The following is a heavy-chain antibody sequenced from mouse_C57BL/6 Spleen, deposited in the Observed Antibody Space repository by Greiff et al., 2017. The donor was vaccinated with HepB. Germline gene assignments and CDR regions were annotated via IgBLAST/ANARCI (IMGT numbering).Heavy chain of an antibody. J-gene: IGHJ3*01. D-gene: IGHD2-3*01. V-gene: IGHV1-55*01. CDR3: ARSGWADGYYPWFAY. CDR2: IYPGSGST. Sequence: QVQLQQPGAELVKPGASVKMSCKASGYTFTSYWITWVKQRPGQGLEWIGDIYPGSGSTNYNEKFKSKATLTVYTSSSTAYMQLSSLTSEDSAVYYCARSGWADGYYPWFAYWGQGTLVTVSA. CDR1: GYTFTSYW.